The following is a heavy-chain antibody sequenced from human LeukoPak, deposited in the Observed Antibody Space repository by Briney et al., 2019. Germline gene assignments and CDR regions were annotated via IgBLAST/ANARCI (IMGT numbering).Heavy chain of an antibody. V-gene: IGHV4-61*02. CDR1: GGSISSGSYS. Sequence: SQTLSLTCTVSGGSISSGSYSWSWIRQPAGKGLEWIGRIYTSGSTNYNPSLKSRVTISVDTSKNQFSLKLSSVTAADTAVYYCARDPLGLSYYCGSGSYWGQGTLVTVSS. CDR3: ARDPLGLSYYCGSGSY. J-gene: IGHJ4*02. CDR2: IYTSGST. D-gene: IGHD3-10*01.